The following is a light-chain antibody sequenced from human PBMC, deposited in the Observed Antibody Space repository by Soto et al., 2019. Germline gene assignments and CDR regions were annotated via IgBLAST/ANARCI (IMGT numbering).Light chain of an antibody. V-gene: IGKV1-5*01. CDR2: DVS. J-gene: IGKJ1*01. CDR1: ETISRW. Sequence: DIQMTQSPSTLSASVGDRITITCRASETISRWLAWYQQKPGKAPKVLIYDVSNLESGVPSRFSGSGAVAEFTLTINSLQPDYFATYYCLQYDTYWTFGQGTKVEIK. CDR3: LQYDTYWT.